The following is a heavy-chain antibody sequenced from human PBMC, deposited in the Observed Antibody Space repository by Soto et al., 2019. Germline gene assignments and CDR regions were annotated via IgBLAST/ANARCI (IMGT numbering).Heavy chain of an antibody. CDR2: IYYSGST. CDR1: GGSISSGDYY. D-gene: IGHD4-4*01. V-gene: IGHV4-30-4*01. CDR3: ARDTEEGMDV. J-gene: IGHJ6*02. Sequence: PSETLSLTCTVSGGSISSGDYYWSWIRQPPGKGLEWIWYIYYSGSTYYNPSLKSRVTIAVDTSKNQFSLKLSSVTAADTAVYYCARDTEEGMDVWGQGTTVTVSS.